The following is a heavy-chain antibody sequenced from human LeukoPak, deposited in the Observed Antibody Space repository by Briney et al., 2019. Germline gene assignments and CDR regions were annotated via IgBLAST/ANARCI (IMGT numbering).Heavy chain of an antibody. CDR1: GHSISTYY. CDR3: ARLTSGNYFDY. V-gene: IGHV4-59*01. J-gene: IGHJ4*02. D-gene: IGHD1-26*01. CDR2: VYYSGNT. Sequence: SETLSLTCTVSGHSISTYYWSWIRQPPGKGLEWIGYVYYSGNTNLNPSLKSRVTLSIDTSKNQFSLKLSSVTAADTAVYYCARLTSGNYFDYWGQGTLVTVSS.